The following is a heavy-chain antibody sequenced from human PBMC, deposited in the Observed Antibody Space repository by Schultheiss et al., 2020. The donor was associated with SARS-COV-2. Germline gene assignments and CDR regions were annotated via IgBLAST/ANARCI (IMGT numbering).Heavy chain of an antibody. D-gene: IGHD2-15*01. V-gene: IGHV1-18*01. Sequence: ASVKVSCLASGYTFPNYGISWVRQAPGQGLEWMGWITPYNGLTKYAQNLQGRVTMTTDTSTSTAYMELRSLRSDDTAVYYCARAGGYCNDGSCPYHFDYWGQGTLVTVSS. J-gene: IGHJ4*02. CDR3: ARAGGYCNDGSCPYHFDY. CDR1: GYTFPNYG. CDR2: ITPYNGLT.